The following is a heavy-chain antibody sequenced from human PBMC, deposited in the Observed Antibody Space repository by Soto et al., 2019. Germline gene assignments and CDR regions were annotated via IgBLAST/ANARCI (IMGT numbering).Heavy chain of an antibody. Sequence: SVKVSCKASGGTFSSYAISWVRQAPGQGLEWMGGIIPIFGTANYAQKFQGRVTITANESTSTAYMELSSLRSEDTAVYYCARVHSSSWYDAFDIWGQGTMVTVSS. D-gene: IGHD6-13*01. V-gene: IGHV1-69*13. CDR2: IIPIFGTA. CDR3: ARVHSSSWYDAFDI. CDR1: GGTFSSYA. J-gene: IGHJ3*02.